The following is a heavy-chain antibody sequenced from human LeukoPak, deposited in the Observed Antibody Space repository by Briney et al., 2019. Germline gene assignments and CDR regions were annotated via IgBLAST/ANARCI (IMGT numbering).Heavy chain of an antibody. CDR2: ISGSGGST. CDR3: AKDPLGETLGY. CDR1: GFTFSSYA. Sequence: GESLRLSCAASGFTFSSYAMSWVRQAPGKGLEWVSAISGSGGSTYYADSVKGRFTISRDNSKNTLYLQMNSLRAEDTAVYYCAKDPLGETLGYWGQGTLVTVSS. D-gene: IGHD3-16*01. J-gene: IGHJ4*02. V-gene: IGHV3-23*01.